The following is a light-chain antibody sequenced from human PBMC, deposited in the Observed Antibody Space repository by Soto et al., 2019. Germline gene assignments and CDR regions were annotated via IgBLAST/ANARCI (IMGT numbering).Light chain of an antibody. J-gene: IGKJ4*01. Sequence: EIVLTQSPATLSLSPGERATLSSRASQSVSSYLAWYQQKPGQAPRLLIYDASNRATGIPARFSGSGSGTDFTLTISSLQSEDFAVYYCQQYIRWPLTFGGGTKVDIK. V-gene: IGKV3-11*01. CDR3: QQYIRWPLT. CDR1: QSVSSY. CDR2: DAS.